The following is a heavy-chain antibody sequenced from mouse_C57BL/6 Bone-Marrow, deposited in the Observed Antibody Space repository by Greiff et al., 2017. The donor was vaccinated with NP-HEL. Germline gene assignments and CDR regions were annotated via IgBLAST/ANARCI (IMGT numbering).Heavy chain of an antibody. CDR1: GYTFTDYE. J-gene: IGHJ1*03. D-gene: IGHD1-3*01. CDR3: TRRALYNWYFDV. V-gene: IGHV1-15*01. CDR2: IDPETGGT. Sequence: VQGVESGAELVRPGASVTLSCKASGYTFTDYEMHWVKQTPVHGLEWIGAIDPETGGTAYNQKFKGKAILTADKSSSTAYMELRSLTSEDSAVYYCTRRALYNWYFDVWGTGTTVTVSS.